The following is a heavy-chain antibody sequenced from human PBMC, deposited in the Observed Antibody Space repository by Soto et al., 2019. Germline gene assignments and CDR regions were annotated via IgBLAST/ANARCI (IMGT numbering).Heavy chain of an antibody. CDR2: IWSDESNK. Sequence: GGSLRLSCAASGFTFSSYGMHWVRQAPGKGLEWVAIIWSDESNKFYADSVKGRFTISRDISKNTLYLQMNSLRSEDTAVYYCARESLPFFYYMDVWGRGTTVTVS. D-gene: IGHD3-10*01. J-gene: IGHJ6*03. CDR3: ARESLPFFYYMDV. CDR1: GFTFSSYG. V-gene: IGHV3-33*01.